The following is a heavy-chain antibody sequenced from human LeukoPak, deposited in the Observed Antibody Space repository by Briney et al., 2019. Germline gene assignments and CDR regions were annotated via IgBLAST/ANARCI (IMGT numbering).Heavy chain of an antibody. CDR2: IREERGQE. Sequence: PGGSLRLSCAAPGLTVSNHWMSWVRQAPGKGLEWVANIREERGQEYYVDSVKGRFTISKNSAKNSLYLQMNTLRVEDTAMYYCASLDTAKQPLANHWGQGTLVTVSS. J-gene: IGHJ5*02. CDR1: GLTVSNHW. D-gene: IGHD5-18*01. CDR3: ASLDTAKQPLANH. V-gene: IGHV3-7*03.